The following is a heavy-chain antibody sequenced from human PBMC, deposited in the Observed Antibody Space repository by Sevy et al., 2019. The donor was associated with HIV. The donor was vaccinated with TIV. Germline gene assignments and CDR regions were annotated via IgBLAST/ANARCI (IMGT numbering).Heavy chain of an antibody. Sequence: SETLSLTCAVYGGSFSGYYWSWIRQPPGKGLEWIGEINHSGSTNYNPSLKSRVTISVDTSKNQFSLKLSSVTAADTAVYYCARGHYDFWSGYQPFDYWGQRTLVTVSS. CDR2: INHSGST. V-gene: IGHV4-34*01. CDR1: GGSFSGYY. D-gene: IGHD3-3*01. J-gene: IGHJ4*02. CDR3: ARGHYDFWSGYQPFDY.